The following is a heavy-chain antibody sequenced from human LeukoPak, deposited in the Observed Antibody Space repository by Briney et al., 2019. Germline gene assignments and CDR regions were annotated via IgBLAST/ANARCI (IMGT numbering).Heavy chain of an antibody. Sequence: SSETLSLTCAVYGGSFSGYYWSWIRQPPGKGLEWIGEINDSGSTNYNTSLKSGVTISVDTCKNQFSLKLSSVTAADTAVYYYASRRGYSYGLYSRNWFDPWGQGTLVTVSS. CDR3: ASRRGYSYGLYSRNWFDP. D-gene: IGHD5-18*01. CDR2: INDSGST. CDR1: GGSFSGYY. J-gene: IGHJ5*02. V-gene: IGHV4-34*01.